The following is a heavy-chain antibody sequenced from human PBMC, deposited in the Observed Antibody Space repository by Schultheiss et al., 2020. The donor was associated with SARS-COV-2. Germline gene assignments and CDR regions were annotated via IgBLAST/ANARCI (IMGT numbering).Heavy chain of an antibody. CDR1: GFTFSGSA. J-gene: IGHJ4*02. V-gene: IGHV3-73*01. D-gene: IGHD4-23*01. CDR2: IRSKTNSYAT. Sequence: GGSLRLSCAASGFTFSGSAMHWVRQASGKGLEWVGRIRSKTNSYATAYAASVKGRFTISRDDSKNTAYLQMNSLKTEDTAVYYCTRQDNDGVKVVEYWGQGTLVTVSS. CDR3: TRQDNDGVKVVEY.